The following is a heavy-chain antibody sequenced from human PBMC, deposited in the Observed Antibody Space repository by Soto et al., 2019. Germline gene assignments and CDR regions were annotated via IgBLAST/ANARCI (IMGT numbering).Heavy chain of an antibody. CDR2: IKSKTDGGTT. V-gene: IGHV3-15*07. D-gene: IGHD6-6*01. CDR1: GFTFSNAW. CDR3: TTDKAVSSSFWDFDY. J-gene: IGHJ4*02. Sequence: PGGSLRLSCAASGFTFSNAWMNWVRQAPGKGLEWVGRIKSKTDGGTTDYAAPVKGRFTISRDDSKNTLYLQMNSLKTEDTAVYYCTTDKAVSSSFWDFDYWGQGTLVTVSS.